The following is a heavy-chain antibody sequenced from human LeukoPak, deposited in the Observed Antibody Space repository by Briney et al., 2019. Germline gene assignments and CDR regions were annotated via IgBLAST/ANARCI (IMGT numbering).Heavy chain of an antibody. CDR3: ARVAEAAAFDY. Sequence: GGSLRLSCAASGFTFSSYSMNWVRQAPGKGLEWVSSISSNSRYTYYADSVKGRFTISRDNAKSSLYLQMNSLRADDTAVYYCARVAEAAAFDYWGQGTLVTVSS. V-gene: IGHV3-21*01. CDR1: GFTFSSYS. D-gene: IGHD6-13*01. J-gene: IGHJ4*02. CDR2: ISSNSRYT.